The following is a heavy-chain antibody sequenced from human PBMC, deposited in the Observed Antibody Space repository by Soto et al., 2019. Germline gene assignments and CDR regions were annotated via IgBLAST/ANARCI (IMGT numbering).Heavy chain of an antibody. J-gene: IGHJ4*02. D-gene: IGHD3-3*01. CDR3: ARRHPITTFGVVTQDY. CDR2: IYYSGST. CDR1: GGCISSSSYY. V-gene: IGHV4-39*01. Sequence: QLQLQESGPGLVKPSETLSLTCTVSGGCISSSSYYWSSIRQPPGKGLESIGSIYYSGSTYYYPSLRSRVTISVDTSKNQFSLKLSSVTAADTAVYYCARRHPITTFGVVTQDYWGQGTLVTVSS.